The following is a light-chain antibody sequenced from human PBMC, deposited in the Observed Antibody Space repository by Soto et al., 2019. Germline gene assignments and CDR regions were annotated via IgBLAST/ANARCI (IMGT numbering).Light chain of an antibody. CDR2: EVS. J-gene: IGLJ1*01. CDR3: SSYAGSHYLVFV. CDR1: SSDVGDYTY. Sequence: QSVLTQPPSASGSPGQSVTISCTGTSSDVGDYTYVSWYQQHPGKAPKLMISEVSKRPSGVPDRFSGSKSGNTASLTVSGLEAEEECHYYCSSYAGSHYLVFVFGTRTKINDL. V-gene: IGLV2-8*01.